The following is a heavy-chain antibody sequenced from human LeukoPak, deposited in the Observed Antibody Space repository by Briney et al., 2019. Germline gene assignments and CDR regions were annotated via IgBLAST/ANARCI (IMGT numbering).Heavy chain of an antibody. Sequence: AGGSLRLSCAASGFTFGSYAMSWVRQAPGKGLEWVSAISGSGGSTYYADSVKGRFTISGDNSKNTLYLQMNSLRAEDTAVYYCAKERFLEWFLPGDWGQGTLVTVSS. CDR3: AKERFLEWFLPGD. D-gene: IGHD3-3*01. CDR1: GFTFGSYA. J-gene: IGHJ4*02. CDR2: ISGSGGST. V-gene: IGHV3-23*01.